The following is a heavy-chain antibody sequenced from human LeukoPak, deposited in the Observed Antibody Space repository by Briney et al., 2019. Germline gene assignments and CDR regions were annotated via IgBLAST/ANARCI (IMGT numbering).Heavy chain of an antibody. D-gene: IGHD1-26*01. CDR3: VARPVGAADY. CDR1: GFSLTAYA. CDR2: ITSNGVNT. V-gene: IGHV3-64D*09. Sequence: GGSLRLSCSASGFSLTAYAMHWVRQAPGKGLEYVSAITSNGVNTYHIDSVKGRFTISRDISKNTLYLQMSGLRPEDTAIYYCVARPVGAADYWGQGILVTVSS. J-gene: IGHJ4*02.